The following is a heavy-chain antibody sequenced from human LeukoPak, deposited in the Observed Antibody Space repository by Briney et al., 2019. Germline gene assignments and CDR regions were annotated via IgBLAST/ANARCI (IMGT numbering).Heavy chain of an antibody. CDR3: AKGHPFDH. J-gene: IGHJ4*02. CDR1: GFTFSSYG. CDR2: ISYDGSNK. Sequence: PGGSLRLSCAASGFTFSSYGMHWVRQAPGKGLEWVAVISYDGSNKYYADSVKGRFTISRDNSKNTLYLQMNSLRAEDTAVYYCAKGHPFDHWGQGTLVTVSS. V-gene: IGHV3-30*18.